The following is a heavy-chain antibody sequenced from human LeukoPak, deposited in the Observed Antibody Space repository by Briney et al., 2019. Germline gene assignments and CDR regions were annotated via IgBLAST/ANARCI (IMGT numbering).Heavy chain of an antibody. CDR1: GGTFSSYA. J-gene: IGHJ5*02. CDR3: AKVAQSGSWYGNGFDP. D-gene: IGHD6-13*01. V-gene: IGHV1-69*01. Sequence: SVKVSCKASGGTFSSYAISWVRQAPGQGLEWMGGIIPIFGTANYAQKFQGRVTITADESTSTAYMELSSLRSEDTAVYYCAKVAQSGSWYGNGFDPWGQGTLVTVSS. CDR2: IIPIFGTA.